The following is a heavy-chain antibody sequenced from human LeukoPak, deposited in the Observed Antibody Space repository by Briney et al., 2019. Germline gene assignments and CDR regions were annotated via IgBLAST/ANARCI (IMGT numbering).Heavy chain of an antibody. CDR3: TTVANPYSSSS. Sequence: GGPLRLSCAASKFTFSNAWMSWVRQAPGKGLEWVGRIKSKTDGGTTDYAAPVKGRFTISRDDSKNTLYLQMSSLKTEDTAVYYCTTVANPYSSSSWGQGTLVTVSS. V-gene: IGHV3-15*01. CDR1: KFTFSNAW. CDR2: IKSKTDGGTT. J-gene: IGHJ5*02. D-gene: IGHD6-6*01.